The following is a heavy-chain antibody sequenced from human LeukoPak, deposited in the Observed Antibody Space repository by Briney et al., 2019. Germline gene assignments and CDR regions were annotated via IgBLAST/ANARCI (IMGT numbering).Heavy chain of an antibody. J-gene: IGHJ4*02. D-gene: IGHD3-10*01. CDR2: IYPGDSDT. Sequence: LGESLKISRKGSGYRFTSYWVGWVRQMPGKGLEWMGIIYPGDSDTRNSPSLQGQVTISADKPISTAYPQWSSLKASDTAMYYCATLGVRGVIFDYWGKGTLVTVSS. CDR1: GYRFTSYW. V-gene: IGHV5-51*01. CDR3: ATLGVRGVIFDY.